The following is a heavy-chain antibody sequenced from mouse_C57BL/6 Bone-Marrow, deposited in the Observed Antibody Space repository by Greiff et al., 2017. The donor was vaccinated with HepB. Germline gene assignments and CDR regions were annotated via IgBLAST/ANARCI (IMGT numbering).Heavy chain of an antibody. J-gene: IGHJ2*01. D-gene: IGHD2-10*01. V-gene: IGHV1-81*01. Sequence: VKLMESGAELARPGASVKLSCKASGYTFTSYGISWVKQRTGQGLEWIGEIYPRSGNTYYNEKFKGKATLTADKSSSTAYMELRSLTSEDSAVYFCARSPLPPFDYWGQGTTLTVSS. CDR2: IYPRSGNT. CDR3: ARSPLPPFDY. CDR1: GYTFTSYG.